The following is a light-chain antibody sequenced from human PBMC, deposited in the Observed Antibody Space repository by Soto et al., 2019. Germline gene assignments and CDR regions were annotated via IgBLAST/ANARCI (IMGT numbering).Light chain of an antibody. Sequence: EIELTQSPGTLSLSPGERATISCRASQRVSSSYLAWYQQKPGQAPRLLIYGASSRATCIPDRFSGSGSGTDVTLTISRLEPEDFAVYYCQQYGSSPLTFGPGTKVDIK. J-gene: IGKJ3*01. CDR3: QQYGSSPLT. CDR2: GAS. CDR1: QRVSSSY. V-gene: IGKV3-20*01.